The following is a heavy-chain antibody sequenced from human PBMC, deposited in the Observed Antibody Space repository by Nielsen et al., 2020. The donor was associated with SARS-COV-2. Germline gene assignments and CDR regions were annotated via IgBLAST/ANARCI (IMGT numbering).Heavy chain of an antibody. CDR1: GYTFTSYG. D-gene: IGHD4-23*01. J-gene: IGHJ6*02. Sequence: ASVKVSCKASGYTFTSYGISWVRQAPGQGLEWMGWISAYNGNTSYAQKFQGRVTMTRDTSTSTVYMELSSLRSEDTAVYYCASGILYGGNFYYYYGMDVWGQGTTVTVSS. V-gene: IGHV1-18*01. CDR2: ISAYNGNT. CDR3: ASGILYGGNFYYYYGMDV.